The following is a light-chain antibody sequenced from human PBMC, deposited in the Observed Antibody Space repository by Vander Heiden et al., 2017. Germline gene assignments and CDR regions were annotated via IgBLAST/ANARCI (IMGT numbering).Light chain of an antibody. CDR3: QTWATGIRV. CDR1: SRHSTYA. CDR2: LNSDGSH. V-gene: IGLV4-69*01. J-gene: IGLJ2*01. Sequence: QLVLTQSPSASASLGASVKLTCTLSSRHSTYAIAWHQQQQAKGPRYLMKLNSDGSHTRGDGIPDRFSGSSSGAERYLTISSLQSEDEADYYCQTWATGIRVFGGGTKLTVL.